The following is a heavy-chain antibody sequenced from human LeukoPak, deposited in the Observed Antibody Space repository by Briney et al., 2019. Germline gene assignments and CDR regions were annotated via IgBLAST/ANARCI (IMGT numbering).Heavy chain of an antibody. J-gene: IGHJ4*02. V-gene: IGHV3-23*01. D-gene: IGHD3-22*01. Sequence: GGSLRLSCAASGFTFSSYAMSWVRQAPGKGLEWVSAISGSGGSTYYADSVKGRFTISRDNSKNTLYLQMSSLRAEDTAVYYCAKLDSSGYYPDIFDYWGQGTLVTVSS. CDR1: GFTFSSYA. CDR2: ISGSGGST. CDR3: AKLDSSGYYPDIFDY.